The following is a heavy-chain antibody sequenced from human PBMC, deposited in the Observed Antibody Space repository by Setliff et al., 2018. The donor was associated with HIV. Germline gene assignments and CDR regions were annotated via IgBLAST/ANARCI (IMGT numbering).Heavy chain of an antibody. CDR1: GFPFNTYG. Sequence: GGSLRLSCTASGFPFNTYGMHWVRQAPGKGLEWVSSIRYDGTFSYYADSVKGRFTISRDNAKNSMDLQMNSLRAEDTAIYYCARKLRPGHGVDVWGQGTTVTVSS. D-gene: IGHD3-10*01. CDR2: IRYDGTFS. CDR3: ARKLRPGHGVDV. V-gene: IGHV3-30*02. J-gene: IGHJ6*02.